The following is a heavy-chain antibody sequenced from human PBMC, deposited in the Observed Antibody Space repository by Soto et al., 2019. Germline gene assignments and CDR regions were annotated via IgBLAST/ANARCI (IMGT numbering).Heavy chain of an antibody. CDR3: ARDRVESGYPEYFQH. CDR2: ISGSGGNT. CDR1: GFTFSTYA. D-gene: IGHD3-22*01. V-gene: IGHV3-23*01. Sequence: GGSLRLSCSASGFTFSTYAMNWVRQAPGKALEWVSTISGSGGNTYYADSVKGRFTISRDNSKNTLYLQMNSLRAEDTAVYYCARDRVESGYPEYFQHWGQGTLVTVSS. J-gene: IGHJ1*01.